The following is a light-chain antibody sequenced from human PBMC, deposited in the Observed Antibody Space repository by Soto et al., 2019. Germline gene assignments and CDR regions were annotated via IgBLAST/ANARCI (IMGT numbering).Light chain of an antibody. CDR3: SSYAASGARV. CDR1: SSDVGGYNS. Sequence: QSALTQPASVSGSPGQSITISCTGTSSDVGGYNSVSWYQQHPGKAPQLMIYDVTYRPSGISSRFSGSKSGDTAPLTISGLQAADEADYYCSSYAASGARVFGGGTQLTVL. V-gene: IGLV2-14*01. J-gene: IGLJ2*01. CDR2: DVT.